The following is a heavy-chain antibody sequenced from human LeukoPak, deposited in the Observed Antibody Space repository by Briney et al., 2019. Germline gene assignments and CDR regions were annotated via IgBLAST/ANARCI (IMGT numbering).Heavy chain of an antibody. CDR1: GGSVSSGSYY. D-gene: IGHD3-10*01. Sequence: PSETLSLTCTVSGGSVSSGSYYWSWIRQPPGKGLEWIGYIYHSGSTNYNPSLKSRVTMSVDTSKNQFSLKLSSVTAADTAVYYCARSFGSGSYFDYWGQGTLVTVSS. J-gene: IGHJ4*02. V-gene: IGHV4-61*01. CDR3: ARSFGSGSYFDY. CDR2: IYHSGST.